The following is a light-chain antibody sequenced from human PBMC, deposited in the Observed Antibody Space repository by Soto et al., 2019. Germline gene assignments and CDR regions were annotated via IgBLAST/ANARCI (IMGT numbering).Light chain of an antibody. CDR3: APWDDSLNAS. CDR2: SNN. CDR1: SSNIGSNT. V-gene: IGLV1-44*01. Sequence: QSVLTQPPSASGTPGQRVTISCSGSSSNIGSNTVNWYQQLPGTAPKLLIYSNNQRPSGVPDRFSGSKSGTSASLAISGLQSEDEADYYCAPWDDSLNASFGTGTKVTVL. J-gene: IGLJ1*01.